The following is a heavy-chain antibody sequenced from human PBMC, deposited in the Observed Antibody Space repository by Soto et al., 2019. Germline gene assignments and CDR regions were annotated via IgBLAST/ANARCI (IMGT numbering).Heavy chain of an antibody. CDR2: ISSSSSYI. CDR3: ASEDSGSFPLYDFDS. J-gene: IGHJ4*02. Sequence: EVQLVESGGGLVKPGGSLRLSCAASGFTFSSYSMNWVRQAPGKGLEWVSSISSSSSYISYADSVKGRFTISRDNARKSLYLQINSLRAEDTAVSYCASEDSGSFPLYDFDSWGQGTLVTVSS. D-gene: IGHD1-26*01. V-gene: IGHV3-21*01. CDR1: GFTFSSYS.